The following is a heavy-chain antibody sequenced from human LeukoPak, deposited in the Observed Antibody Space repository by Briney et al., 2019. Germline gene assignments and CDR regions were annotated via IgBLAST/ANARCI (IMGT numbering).Heavy chain of an antibody. CDR3: ARGGLFAYYFDY. V-gene: IGHV3-9*01. D-gene: IGHD3-10*02. CDR2: ISWNSVSI. CDR1: GFTFDDYA. J-gene: IGHJ4*02. Sequence: GRSLRLSCAASGFTFDDYAMHWVRQAPGKGLEWVSGISWNSVSIGYADSVKGRFTISRDNAKNTVYLQMNSLRAEDTAVYYCARGGLFAYYFDYWGQGTLVTVSS.